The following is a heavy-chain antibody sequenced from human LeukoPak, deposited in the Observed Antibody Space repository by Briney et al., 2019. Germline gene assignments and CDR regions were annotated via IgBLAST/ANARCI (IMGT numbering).Heavy chain of an antibody. CDR1: GGTFSSYA. J-gene: IGHJ3*02. CDR3: ARASYDSSGRSDGAFDI. Sequence: SVKVSCKASGGTFSSYAISWLRQAPGQGLEWMGRIIPIFGTANYARKFQGRVTITTDESTSTAYMELSSLRSEDTAVYYCARASYDSSGRSDGAFDIWGQGTMVTVSS. D-gene: IGHD3-22*01. V-gene: IGHV1-69*05. CDR2: IIPIFGTA.